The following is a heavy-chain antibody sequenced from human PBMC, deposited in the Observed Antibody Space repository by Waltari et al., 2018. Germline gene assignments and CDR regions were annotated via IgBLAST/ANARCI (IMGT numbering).Heavy chain of an antibody. CDR3: ASLSSSWYYFDY. CDR1: GYTFTSYA. V-gene: IGHV1-3*01. J-gene: IGHJ4*02. CDR2: INAGNGNT. Sequence: QVQLVQSGAEVKKPGASVKVSCKASGYTFTSYAMHWVRQAPGQRLEWMGWINAGNGNTKYSQKFQGRVTITRNTSASTAYMELSSLRSEDTAVYYCASLSSSWYYFDYWGQGTLVTVSS. D-gene: IGHD6-13*01.